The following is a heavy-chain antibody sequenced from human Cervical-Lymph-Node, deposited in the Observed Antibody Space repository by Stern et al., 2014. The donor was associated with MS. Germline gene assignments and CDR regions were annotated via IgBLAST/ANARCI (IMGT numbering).Heavy chain of an antibody. V-gene: IGHV2-5*02. CDR2: SYWDDDK. Sequence: QVTLKESGPMLVKPTQTLKLTCTFSGFSFNTSGVGVVWIRPPPGQALEWLSVSYWDDDKRYSPTLKHRLTITKDTSKSQVVLTVTNVDRLDTGTYYCAHTLVTSDEGFGMDVWGQGTTVTVTS. CDR3: AHTLVTSDEGFGMDV. J-gene: IGHJ6*02. CDR1: GFSFNTSGVG. D-gene: IGHD2-21*02.